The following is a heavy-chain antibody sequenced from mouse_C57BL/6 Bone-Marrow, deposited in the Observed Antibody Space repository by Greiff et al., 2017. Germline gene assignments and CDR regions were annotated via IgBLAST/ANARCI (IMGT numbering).Heavy chain of an antibody. CDR3: ARQKTGSEIAY. J-gene: IGHJ3*01. D-gene: IGHD4-1*01. CDR2: ISSGGSYT. CDR1: GFTFSSYG. V-gene: IGHV5-6*01. Sequence: EVQVVESGGDLVKPGGSLKLSCAASGFTFSSYGMSWVRQTPDKRLEWVATISSGGSYTYYPDSVKGRFTISRDSAKNTLYLQMSSLKSEDTAMYYCARQKTGSEIAYWGQGTLVTVSA.